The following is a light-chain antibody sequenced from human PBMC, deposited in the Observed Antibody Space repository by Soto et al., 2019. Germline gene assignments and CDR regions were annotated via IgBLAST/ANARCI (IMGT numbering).Light chain of an antibody. V-gene: IGKV1-12*01. CDR2: AAS. Sequence: DIQMTQSPSSVSASVGDTVTITCRASQGISNWLAWYQQKPGKAPNLLIYAASLLQSGVPPRFSGSGSGTDFTLTISSLQPEDFATYYCQQGDSFPIAFGQGTRLEIK. CDR1: QGISNW. CDR3: QQGDSFPIA. J-gene: IGKJ5*01.